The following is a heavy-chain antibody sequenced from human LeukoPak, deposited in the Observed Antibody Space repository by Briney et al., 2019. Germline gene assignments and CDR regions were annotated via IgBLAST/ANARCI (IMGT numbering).Heavy chain of an antibody. Sequence: ASVKVSCKATSRISRVRQAPGHGLEWMGWIGTYGGDTYYAQKFQGRITVNTDTSTSTLYMELRNLRSDDATVYYCARDLWNFDDDSGYNRDFDCWGQGTLVTVSS. CDR1: SR. CDR3: ARDLWNFDDDSGYNRDFDC. CDR2: IGTYGGDT. J-gene: IGHJ4*02. V-gene: IGHV1-18*01. D-gene: IGHD3-22*01.